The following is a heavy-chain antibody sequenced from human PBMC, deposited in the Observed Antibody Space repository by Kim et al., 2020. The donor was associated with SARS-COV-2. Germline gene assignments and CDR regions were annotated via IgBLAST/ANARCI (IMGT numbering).Heavy chain of an antibody. V-gene: IGHV3-74*01. J-gene: IGHJ4*02. D-gene: IGHD2-2*01. Sequence: YAASVKGRFTIARDNAKDTLYLQRNSLRDEDTAIYYCTRGCLTTSCPSDYWGQGTLVTVSS. CDR3: TRGCLTTSCPSDY.